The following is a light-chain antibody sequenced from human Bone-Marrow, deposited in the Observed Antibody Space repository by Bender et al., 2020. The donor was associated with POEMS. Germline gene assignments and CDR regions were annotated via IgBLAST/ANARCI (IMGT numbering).Light chain of an antibody. CDR2: DST. CDR3: RVWDSSSLHWV. J-gene: IGLJ3*02. Sequence: QSVLTQPPSVSGAPGQRVTISCTGSSSNIGAGYDVHWYQQVPGTAPKVVIYDSTSRPSGVPDRFSGSNSGNTATLTISRVEVGDEADYYCRVWDSSSLHWVFGGGTRLTVL. V-gene: IGLV1-40*01. CDR1: SSNIGAGYD.